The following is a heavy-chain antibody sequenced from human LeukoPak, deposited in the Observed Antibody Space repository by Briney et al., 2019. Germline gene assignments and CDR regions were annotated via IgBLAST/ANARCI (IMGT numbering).Heavy chain of an antibody. Sequence: GRSLRLSCAASGFTFDDYAMHWVRQAPGKGLEWVSLISWDGGSTYYADSVKGRFTISRDNSKNSLYLQMNSLRAEDTALYYCAKDITRRGRGGYFDYWGQGTLVTVSS. CDR2: ISWDGGST. V-gene: IGHV3-43D*03. CDR3: AKDITRRGRGGYFDY. J-gene: IGHJ4*02. D-gene: IGHD3-10*01. CDR1: GFTFDDYA.